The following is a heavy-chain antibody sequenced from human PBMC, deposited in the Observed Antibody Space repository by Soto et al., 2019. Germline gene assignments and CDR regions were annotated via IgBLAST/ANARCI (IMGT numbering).Heavy chain of an antibody. CDR3: VKDMQLWRLDS. CDR1: GLTFRSYW. J-gene: IGHJ4*02. CDR2: INTDGSVA. D-gene: IGHD2-15*01. V-gene: IGHV3-74*03. Sequence: EVQLVESGGGLVQPGESLRLSCAASGLTFRSYWMHWVRQAPGKGLVWVSRINTDGSVAMYVDSVKGRFTISRDNANNTLYLHMNSLRAEDTAVYYCVKDMQLWRLDSWSQGTLVTVSS.